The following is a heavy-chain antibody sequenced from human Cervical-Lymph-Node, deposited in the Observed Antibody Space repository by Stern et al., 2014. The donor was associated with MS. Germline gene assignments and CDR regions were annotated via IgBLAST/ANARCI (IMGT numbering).Heavy chain of an antibody. V-gene: IGHV1-18*01. CDR1: GYTFSDYG. CDR3: AREAIVGARNDY. CDR2: INTYNANT. Sequence: DQLVESGAEVKKPGASVQVSCKASGYTFSDYGITWVRQAPGQGLEGLGWINTYNANTFYAQNFQGRVTMTTDTSASTAYMALRSLKSDDTAVYYCAREAIVGARNDYWGQGTLVTVSS. D-gene: IGHD1-26*01. J-gene: IGHJ4*02.